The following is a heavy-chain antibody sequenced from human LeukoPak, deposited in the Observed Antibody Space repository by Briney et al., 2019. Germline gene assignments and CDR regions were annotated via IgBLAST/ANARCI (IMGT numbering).Heavy chain of an antibody. D-gene: IGHD2-21*02. CDR3: ARRGALRGGDREMVV. CDR1: GGSISSCSYY. CDR2: IYYSGST. Sequence: SETLSLTCTVSGGSISSCSYYWGWIRQPPGKGLEWIGSIYYSGSTYYNPSLTSRVTISVDTSNNQLSLKLSSVTAADTAVYYCARRGALRGGDREMVVWGKGTTVTISS. V-gene: IGHV4-39*01. J-gene: IGHJ6*04.